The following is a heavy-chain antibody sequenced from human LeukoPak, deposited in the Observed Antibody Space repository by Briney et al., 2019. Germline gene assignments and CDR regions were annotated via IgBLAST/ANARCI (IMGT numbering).Heavy chain of an antibody. D-gene: IGHD3-3*01. CDR1: GYSISSGYY. V-gene: IGHV4-38-2*02. CDR2: IYHSGST. Sequence: SETLSLTCTVSGYSISSGYYWGWIRQPPGKGLEWIWSIYHSGSTYYNPSLKSRVTMSVDTSKNQFSLKLSSVTAADTAVYYCASVFWSGYSYWGQGTLVTVSS. CDR3: ASVFWSGYSY. J-gene: IGHJ4*02.